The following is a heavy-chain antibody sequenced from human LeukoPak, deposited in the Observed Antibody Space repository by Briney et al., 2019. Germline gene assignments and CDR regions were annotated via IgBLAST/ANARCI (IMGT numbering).Heavy chain of an antibody. D-gene: IGHD2-15*01. CDR1: GGTFSSYA. J-gene: IGHJ4*02. CDR3: ARARDIVVVVAAPYDY. CDR2: IIPIFGTA. V-gene: IGHV1-69*01. Sequence: SVKVSCKASGGTFSSYAISWMRQAPGQGLEWMGGIIPIFGTANYAQKFQGRVTITADEYTSTAYMELSSLRSEDTAVYYCARARDIVVVVAAPYDYWGQGTLVTVSS.